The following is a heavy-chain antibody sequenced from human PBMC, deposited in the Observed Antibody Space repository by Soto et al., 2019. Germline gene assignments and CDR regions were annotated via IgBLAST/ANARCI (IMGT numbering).Heavy chain of an antibody. V-gene: IGHV4-34*01. CDR1: GGSFSGYY. CDR3: ARVSGIYYYGIDV. Sequence: SETLSLTCAVYGGSFSGYYWSWIRQPPGKGLEWIGEINHSGSTNYNPSLKSQVTISVDTSKNQFSLKLSSVTAADTAVYYCARVSGIYYYGIDVWGQGTTVTVSS. D-gene: IGHD3-10*01. J-gene: IGHJ6*02. CDR2: INHSGST.